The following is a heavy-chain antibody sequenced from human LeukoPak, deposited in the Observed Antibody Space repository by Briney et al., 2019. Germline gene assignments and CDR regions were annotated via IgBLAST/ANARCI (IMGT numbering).Heavy chain of an antibody. CDR3: ARGGQKITRNAFDI. CDR2: IYYSGST. V-gene: IGHV4-39*07. D-gene: IGHD5-24*01. Sequence: PSETLSLTCTVSGDSISSSSYFWGWIRQPPGKGLEWIGSIYYSGSTYYNPSLKSRVTISVDTSKNQFSLKLSSVTAADTAVYYCARGGQKITRNAFDIWGQGTMVTVSS. CDR1: GDSISSSSYF. J-gene: IGHJ3*02.